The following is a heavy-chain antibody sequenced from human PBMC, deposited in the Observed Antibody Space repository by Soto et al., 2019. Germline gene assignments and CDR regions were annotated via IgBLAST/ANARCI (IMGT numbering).Heavy chain of an antibody. J-gene: IGHJ6*02. Sequence: GGSLRLSFAAPGFTFIDFYMAWIRQSPGKGLEWISSISSGGETKYYADSVKGRFTISRDNTENSLYLQMNSLRADDTAVYFCARDMRLYGMDVWGQGTTVTVSS. CDR2: ISSGGETK. V-gene: IGHV3-11*01. CDR3: ARDMRLYGMDV. CDR1: GFTFIDFY. D-gene: IGHD6-25*01.